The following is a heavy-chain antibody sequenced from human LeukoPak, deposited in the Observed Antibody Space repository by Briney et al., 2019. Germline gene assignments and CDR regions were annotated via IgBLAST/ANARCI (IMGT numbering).Heavy chain of an antibody. D-gene: IGHD3-22*01. V-gene: IGHV4-59*08. J-gene: IGHJ2*01. CDR2: IYYSGST. CDR1: GGSISSYY. Sequence: PSETLSLTCTVSGGSISSYYWSWIRQPPGKGLEWIGYIYYSGSTNYNPSLKSRVTISVDTSKNQFSLKLSSVTAADTAVYYCATHSSGYNKYWYFDLWGRGTLVTVSS. CDR3: ATHSSGYNKYWYFDL.